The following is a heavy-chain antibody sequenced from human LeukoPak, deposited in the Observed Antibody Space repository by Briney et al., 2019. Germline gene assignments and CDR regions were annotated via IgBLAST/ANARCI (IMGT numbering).Heavy chain of an antibody. CDR3: ARAVSGSYFYYFDY. J-gene: IGHJ4*02. CDR1: GFTFSSYE. V-gene: IGHV3-48*03. D-gene: IGHD1-26*01. Sequence: GGSLRLSCAASGFTFSSYEMNWVRQAPGKGLEWVSYISSSGSTIYYADSVKGRFTISRDNAKNSLYLQMNSLRAEDTAVYYCARAVSGSYFYYFDYWGQGTLVTVSS. CDR2: ISSSGSTI.